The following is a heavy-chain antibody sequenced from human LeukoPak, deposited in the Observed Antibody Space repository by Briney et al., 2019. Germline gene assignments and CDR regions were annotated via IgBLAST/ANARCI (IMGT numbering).Heavy chain of an antibody. Sequence: SETLSLTCTVSGGSISSSSYYWGWIRQPPGKGLEWIGSIYYSGSTYYNPSLKSRVTISVDTSKNQFSLKLSSVTAADTAVYYCARVLKEIRVFSYYYYMDVWGKGTTVTISS. CDR3: ARVLKEIRVFSYYYYMDV. CDR1: GGSISSSSYY. V-gene: IGHV4-39*01. J-gene: IGHJ6*03. CDR2: IYYSGST. D-gene: IGHD3-9*01.